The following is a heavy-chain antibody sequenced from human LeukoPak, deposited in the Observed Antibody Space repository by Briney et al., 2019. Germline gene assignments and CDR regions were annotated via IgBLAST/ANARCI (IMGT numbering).Heavy chain of an antibody. Sequence: SETLSLTCSVSGGSISSGAYYWSWIRQHPGKGLEWVGYISYSGSTYHNPSLKGRVTISADTSENQFSLKLSSVTAADTAVYFCARGVPLTVLRDHNWFDPWGQGTLVTVSS. CDR3: ARGVPLTVLRDHNWFDP. D-gene: IGHD3-10*01. CDR2: ISYSGST. V-gene: IGHV4-31*03. CDR1: GGSISSGAYY. J-gene: IGHJ5*02.